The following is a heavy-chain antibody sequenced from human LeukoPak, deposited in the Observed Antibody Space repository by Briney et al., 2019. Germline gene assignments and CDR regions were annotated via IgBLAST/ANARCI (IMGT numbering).Heavy chain of an antibody. Sequence: PGGSLRLSCAASGFTFSSYSMNWVRQAPGKGLEWVSYISSSSSTIYYADPVKGRFTISRDNAKNSLYLQMNSLRAEDTAVYYCARDFTLRFGGMGYFDYWGQGTLVTVSS. CDR1: GFTFSSYS. CDR2: ISSSSSTI. V-gene: IGHV3-48*04. D-gene: IGHD3-10*01. CDR3: ARDFTLRFGGMGYFDY. J-gene: IGHJ4*02.